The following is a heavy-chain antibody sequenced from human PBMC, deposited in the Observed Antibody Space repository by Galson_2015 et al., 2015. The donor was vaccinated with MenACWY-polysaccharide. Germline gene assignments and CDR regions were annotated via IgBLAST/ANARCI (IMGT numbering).Heavy chain of an antibody. J-gene: IGHJ5*01. CDR3: ARWTSRGNPDGYLDF. CDR1: GYTFNSYD. V-gene: IGHV1-8*01. Sequence: SVKVSCKASGYTFNSYDINWVRPATGQGLERMEWMNPNSGNTGYAQKLQVSITMNRATSIHTAYMELSSLTSEATAVYYCARWTSRGNPDGYLDFWGHGTLITVSS. D-gene: IGHD5-24*01. CDR2: MNPNSGNT.